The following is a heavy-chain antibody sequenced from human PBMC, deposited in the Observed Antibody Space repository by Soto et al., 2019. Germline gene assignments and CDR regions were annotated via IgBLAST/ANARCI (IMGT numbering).Heavy chain of an antibody. D-gene: IGHD3-9*01. Sequence: PSETLSLTCTVSGGSISSGDYYWSWIRQPPGKGLEWIGYIYYSGSTYYNPSLKIRVTISVDTSKNQFSLKLSSVTAADTAVYYCARRESYYDILTGYSINWFDPWGQGTLVTVSS. CDR2: IYYSGST. V-gene: IGHV4-30-4*01. J-gene: IGHJ5*02. CDR3: ARRESYYDILTGYSINWFDP. CDR1: GGSISSGDYY.